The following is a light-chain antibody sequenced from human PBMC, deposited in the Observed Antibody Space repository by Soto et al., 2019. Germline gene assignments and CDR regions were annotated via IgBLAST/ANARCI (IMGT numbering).Light chain of an antibody. V-gene: IGLV2-14*03. Sequence: QAVVTQPASVSGSPGQSITISCTGTSSDIGGYNYVSWYQHHPGKAPKLMIYDVTNRPSGVSNRFSGSKSGNTASLTISGLQAEDEADYYCSSYTSSPSYVFGTGTKVTVL. CDR3: SSYTSSPSYV. CDR1: SSDIGGYNY. CDR2: DVT. J-gene: IGLJ1*01.